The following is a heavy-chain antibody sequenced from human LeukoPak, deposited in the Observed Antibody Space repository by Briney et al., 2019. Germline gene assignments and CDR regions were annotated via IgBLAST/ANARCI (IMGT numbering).Heavy chain of an antibody. CDR2: INPNSGGT. D-gene: IGHD2-15*01. CDR3: ARDGCSGGSCYGIDY. J-gene: IGHJ4*02. CDR1: GYTFTGYY. Sequence: ASVKVSCKASGYTFTGYYMHWVRQAPGQGLEWMGWINPNSGGTNYAQKFQGRVTMTRDTSISTAYMELSSLRAEDTAVYYCARDGCSGGSCYGIDYWGQGTLVTVSS. V-gene: IGHV1-2*02.